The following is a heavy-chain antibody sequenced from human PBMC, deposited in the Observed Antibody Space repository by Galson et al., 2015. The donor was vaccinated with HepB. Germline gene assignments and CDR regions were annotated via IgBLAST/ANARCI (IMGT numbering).Heavy chain of an antibody. CDR1: GFTFSSYA. CDR2: ITYDGSNK. J-gene: IGHJ4*02. V-gene: IGHV3-30*04. CDR3: ASVPDYGAPPDY. Sequence: SLRLSCAASGFTFSSYAMHWVRQAPGKGLEWVAVITYDGSNKYYADSVKGRFTISRDNSKNTLYLQMNSLRAEDTAVYYCASVPDYGAPPDYWGQGTLVTVSS. D-gene: IGHD4-17*01.